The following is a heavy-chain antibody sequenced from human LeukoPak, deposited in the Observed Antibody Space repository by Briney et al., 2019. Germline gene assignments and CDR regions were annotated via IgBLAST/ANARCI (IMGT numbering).Heavy chain of an antibody. CDR3: ARDQPKDSSGTEHAFDI. D-gene: IGHD3-22*01. Sequence: SGRSLRLSCAASGFTFSSYGMHWVRQAPGKGLEWVAVISYDGSNKYYADSVKGRFTISRDNSKNTLYLQMNSLRAEDTAVYYCARDQPKDSSGTEHAFDIWGQGTMVTVSS. J-gene: IGHJ3*02. CDR2: ISYDGSNK. CDR1: GFTFSSYG. V-gene: IGHV3-30*03.